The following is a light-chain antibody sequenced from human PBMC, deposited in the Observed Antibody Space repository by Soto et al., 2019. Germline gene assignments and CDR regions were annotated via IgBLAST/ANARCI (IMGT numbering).Light chain of an antibody. CDR1: QSVSSSY. CDR3: QQYGSSPLT. J-gene: IGKJ4*01. V-gene: IGKV3-20*01. CDR2: GAS. Sequence: EIVLTQSPGTLSLSPGEIATLSCRASQSVSSSYLAWYQQKPGQAPGLLIYGASSKATGIPDRFSGSGSGTDFTLTISRLEPEDCAVYYCQQYGSSPLTFGGGTKVEFK.